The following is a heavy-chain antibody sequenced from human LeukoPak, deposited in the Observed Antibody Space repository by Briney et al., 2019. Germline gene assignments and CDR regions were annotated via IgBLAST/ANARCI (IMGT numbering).Heavy chain of an antibody. CDR1: GFTFSSYW. Sequence: PGGSLRLSCAASGFTFSSYWMHWVRQAPGKGLVGVSRISSDGSSTTYADSVKGRFTISRDNAKNTLYLQLNSLRAEDTAVYYCARAYYYSSSGDDYWGQGTPVTVSS. J-gene: IGHJ4*02. V-gene: IGHV3-74*01. D-gene: IGHD3-22*01. CDR2: ISSDGSST. CDR3: ARAYYYSSSGDDY.